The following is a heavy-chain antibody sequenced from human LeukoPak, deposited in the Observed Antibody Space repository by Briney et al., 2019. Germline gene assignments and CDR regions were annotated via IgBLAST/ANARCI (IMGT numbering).Heavy chain of an antibody. CDR1: GYTFTSYG. V-gene: IGHV1-18*01. D-gene: IGHD1-26*01. Sequence: GASVKVSCKASGYTFTSYGISWVRQAPGQGLEWLRWISAFNGNTNYAQKLQGRVTMTTDTSTSTAYMELRSLRSDDTAVYYCARDLGEYSGTYSARLYWGQGTLVTVSS. CDR2: ISAFNGNT. CDR3: ARDLGEYSGTYSARLY. J-gene: IGHJ4*02.